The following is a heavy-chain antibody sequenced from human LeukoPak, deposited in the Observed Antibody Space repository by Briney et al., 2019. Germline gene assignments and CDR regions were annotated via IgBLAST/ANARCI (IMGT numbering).Heavy chain of an antibody. V-gene: IGHV4-34*01. CDR2: INHSGST. CDR3: ARGHYFASGNYYRGWFDP. D-gene: IGHD3-10*01. Sequence: PSETLSLTCAVYGGSFSGYYWSWIRQPPGKGLKWIGEINHSGSTNYNPSLKSRVTISVDTSKNQFSLKLSPVTAADTAVYYCARGHYFASGNYYRGWFDPWGQGSLVTVSS. CDR1: GGSFSGYY. J-gene: IGHJ5*02.